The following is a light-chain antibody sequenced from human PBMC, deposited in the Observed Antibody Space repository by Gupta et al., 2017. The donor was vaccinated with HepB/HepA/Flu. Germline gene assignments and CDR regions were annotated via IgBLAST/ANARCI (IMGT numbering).Light chain of an antibody. CDR1: QGISNY. CDR2: AAS. J-gene: IGKJ3*01. CDR3: QKYNSAPKT. V-gene: IGKV1-27*01. Sequence: DIQMTQSPSCLSASVGDRVTITCRASQGISNYIAWYQQKPGKVPKLLIYAASTLQSGVPSRFSGSGAGTDFTLTSSSLQPEDVATYYCQKYNSAPKTFGPGTKVEIK.